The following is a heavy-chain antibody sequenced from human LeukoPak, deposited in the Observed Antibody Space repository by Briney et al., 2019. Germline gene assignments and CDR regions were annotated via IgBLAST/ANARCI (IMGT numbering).Heavy chain of an antibody. CDR3: TRGPISSSSKFDY. Sequence: GGSLRLSCTASGFTFGDYAMSWLRQAPGKGLEWVGFIRSKAYGGTTEYAASVKGRFTISRDDSKSIAYLQMNSLKTEDTAVYYCTRGPISSSSKFDYWGQGTLVTVSS. D-gene: IGHD6-6*01. CDR1: GFTFGDYA. J-gene: IGHJ4*02. V-gene: IGHV3-49*03. CDR2: IRSKAYGGTT.